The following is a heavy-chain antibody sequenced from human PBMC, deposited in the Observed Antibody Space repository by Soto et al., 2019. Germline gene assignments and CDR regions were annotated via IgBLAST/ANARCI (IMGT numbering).Heavy chain of an antibody. J-gene: IGHJ3*02. Sequence: GASVTVCCKASVYTFTSYGSSWVRPAPGQGLEWMGWISAYNGNTNYAQKLQGRVTMTTDTSTSTAYMELRSLRSDDTAVYYCARRTLIGDAFDIWGQGTMVTVSS. V-gene: IGHV1-18*01. CDR1: VYTFTSYG. CDR2: ISAYNGNT. CDR3: ARRTLIGDAFDI.